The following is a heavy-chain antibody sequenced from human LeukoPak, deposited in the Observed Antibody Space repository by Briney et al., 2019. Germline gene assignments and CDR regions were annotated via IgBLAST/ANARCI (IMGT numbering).Heavy chain of an antibody. Sequence: VASVTVSCKASGYTFTSHAIHWVRQAPGQRPEWMGWINAGSGDTKCSQNLEGRVTITRDTSASTAYMELSSLKSEDTAVYYCARTARIAATVGDYFDYWGQGTLVTVSS. CDR1: GYTFTSHA. D-gene: IGHD6-13*01. CDR2: INAGSGDT. J-gene: IGHJ4*02. V-gene: IGHV1-3*01. CDR3: ARTARIAATVGDYFDY.